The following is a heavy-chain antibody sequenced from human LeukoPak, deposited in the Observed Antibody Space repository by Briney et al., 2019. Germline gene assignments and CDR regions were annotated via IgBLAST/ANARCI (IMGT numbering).Heavy chain of an antibody. J-gene: IGHJ6*04. CDR2: IIPIFGTA. CDR1: RGTFSSYA. V-gene: IGHV1-69*06. D-gene: IGHD2-2*01. CDR3: ARANIVVVPAAKGPHYYYYGMDV. Sequence: ASVKVSCKASRGTFSSYAISWVRQAPGQGLEWMGGIIPIFGTANYAQKFQGRVTITADKSTSTAYMELSSLRSEDTAVYYCARANIVVVPAAKGPHYYYYGMDVWGKGTTVTVSS.